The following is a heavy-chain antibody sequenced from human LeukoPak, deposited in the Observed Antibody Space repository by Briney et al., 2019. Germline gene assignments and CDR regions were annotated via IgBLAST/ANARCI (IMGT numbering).Heavy chain of an antibody. Sequence: GASVKVSCKASGYTFTGYYMHWVRQAPGQGLEWMGWINPNSGGTNYAQKFQGRVTMTRDTSISTAYMELSRLRSDDTAVYYCARDAGITGTTVWCDPWGQGTLVTVSS. CDR2: INPNSGGT. D-gene: IGHD1-7*01. J-gene: IGHJ5*02. CDR3: ARDAGITGTTVWCDP. CDR1: GYTFTGYY. V-gene: IGHV1-2*02.